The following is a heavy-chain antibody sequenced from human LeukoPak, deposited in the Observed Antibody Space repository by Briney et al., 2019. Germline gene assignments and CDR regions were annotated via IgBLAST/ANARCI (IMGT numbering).Heavy chain of an antibody. CDR3: ATYIKVLRGGTSYNYFDP. J-gene: IGHJ5*02. Sequence: PSETLSLTCTVSDGSISSYHWSWIRQPPGKGVEWIGYIYYIGSTNYNPSLKSRVTISVDTSKNQFSLKLSSVTAADTAVYYCATYIKVLRGGTSYNYFDPWGQGILVTVSS. D-gene: IGHD3-10*01. V-gene: IGHV4-59*08. CDR2: IYYIGST. CDR1: DGSISSYH.